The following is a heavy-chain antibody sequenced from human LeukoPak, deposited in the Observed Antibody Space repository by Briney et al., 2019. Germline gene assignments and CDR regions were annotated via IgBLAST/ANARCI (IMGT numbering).Heavy chain of an antibody. J-gene: IGHJ4*02. CDR1: GFTFSSYA. CDR3: AKGFEDYDILTGYYIAPDN. CDR2: ISGSGGST. D-gene: IGHD3-9*01. V-gene: IGHV3-23*01. Sequence: GGALRLSCAASGFTFSSYAMSWVRQAPGKGLEWVSAISGSGGSTYYADSVKGRVTISRDNSKNTLYLQMNSLRAEDTAVYYCAKGFEDYDILTGYYIAPDNWGQGTLVTVSS.